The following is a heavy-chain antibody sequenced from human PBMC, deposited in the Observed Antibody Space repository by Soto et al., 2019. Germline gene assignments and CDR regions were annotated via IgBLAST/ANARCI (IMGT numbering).Heavy chain of an antibody. J-gene: IGHJ4*02. V-gene: IGHV3-23*01. D-gene: IGHD3-22*01. CDR3: AKNYYVSSGVAPKFSFDY. CDR2: IGGSGGST. CDR1: GFTFSRYA. Sequence: GGSLRLSCAASGFTFSRYAMSWVRQAPGKGLEWVSSIGGSGGSTLYADSVKGRFTISRDNSKNTLYLQMNSLRVEDTAVYYCAKNYYVSSGVAPKFSFDYWGQGTMVTVSS.